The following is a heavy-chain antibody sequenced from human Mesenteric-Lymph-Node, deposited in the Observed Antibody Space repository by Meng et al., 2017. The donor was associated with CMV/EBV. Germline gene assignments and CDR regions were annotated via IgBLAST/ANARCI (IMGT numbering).Heavy chain of an antibody. CDR2: IYYSGST. V-gene: IGHV4-39*07. J-gene: IGHJ6*02. CDR3: ARDYLWDYYYGMDV. Sequence: GSLRLSCTVSGGSISSSSYYWGWIRQPPGKGLEWIGSIYYSGSTYYNPSLKSRVTISVDTSKNQFSLKLSSVTAADTAVYYCARDYLWDYYYGMDVWGQGTTVTVSS. CDR1: GGSISSSSYY. D-gene: IGHD3-16*02.